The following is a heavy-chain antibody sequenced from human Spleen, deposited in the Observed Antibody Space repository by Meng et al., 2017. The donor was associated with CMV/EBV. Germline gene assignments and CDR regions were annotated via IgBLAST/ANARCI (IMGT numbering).Heavy chain of an antibody. V-gene: IGHV3-66*02. J-gene: IGHJ4*02. CDR1: GVSVQSNY. CDR3: ATASGDYSDSSGFPN. Sequence: GGSLRLSCVCSGVSVQSNYLSWVRQAPGKWLEWLSFLNSGGGAYYADSLRGRFTIFRDSSKNTLYLQMNGLRAEDTAVYYGATASGDYSDSSGFPNWGQGTRVTVSS. CDR2: LNSGGGA. D-gene: IGHD3-22*01.